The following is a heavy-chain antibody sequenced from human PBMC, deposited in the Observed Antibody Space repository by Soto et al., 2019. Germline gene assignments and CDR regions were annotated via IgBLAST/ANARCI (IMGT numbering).Heavy chain of an antibody. J-gene: IGHJ1*01. CDR3: ARDGGSSSRHTRAEYFQH. D-gene: IGHD6-13*01. V-gene: IGHV1-69*08. CDR2: IIPILGIA. CDR1: GGTFSSYT. Sequence: QVQLVQSGAEVKKPGSSVKVSCKASGGTFSSYTISWVRQAPGQGLEWMGRIIPILGIANYAQKFQGRVTITADKSTSTAYMELSSLRSEDTAVYYCARDGGSSSRHTRAEYFQHWGQGTLVTVSS.